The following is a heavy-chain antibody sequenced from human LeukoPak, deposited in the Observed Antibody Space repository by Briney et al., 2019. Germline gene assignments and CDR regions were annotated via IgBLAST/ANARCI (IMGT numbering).Heavy chain of an antibody. CDR3: ASLYFYGSGSFPNY. V-gene: IGHV4-39*01. CDR2: IHDSGST. J-gene: IGHJ4*02. Sequence: SETLSLTCAVSGGSISTRYYYWGWIRQPPGKGLEWIGTIHDSGSTYYSPSLKSQVTISVDTSNNQFSLKLSSATAGDTAVYYCASLYFYGSGSFPNYWGQGILVTVST. CDR1: GGSISTRYYY. D-gene: IGHD3-10*01.